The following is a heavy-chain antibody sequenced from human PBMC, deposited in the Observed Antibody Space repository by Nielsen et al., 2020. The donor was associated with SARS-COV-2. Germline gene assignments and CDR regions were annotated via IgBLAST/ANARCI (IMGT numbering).Heavy chain of an antibody. CDR1: GGSISSGSYY. V-gene: IGHV4-61*02. CDR3: ARTVDIYGMDV. D-gene: IGHD2-2*03. CDR2: IYTSGST. Sequence: SETLSLTCTVSGGSISSGSYYWSWIRQPAGKGLEWIGRIYTSGSTNYNPSLKSRVTISVDTSKNQFSLKLSSVTAADTAVYYCARTVDIYGMDVWGQGTTVTVSS. J-gene: IGHJ6*02.